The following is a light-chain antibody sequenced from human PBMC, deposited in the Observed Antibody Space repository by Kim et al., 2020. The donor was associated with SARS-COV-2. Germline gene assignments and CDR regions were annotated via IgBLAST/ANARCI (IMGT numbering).Light chain of an antibody. CDR1: QSISSW. CDR3: QQYKTYWT. V-gene: IGKV1-5*03. CDR2: KAS. Sequence: DIQMTQSPSTLSASVGDRVTITCRASQSISSWLAWYKQKPGKAPNLLIYKASSLESGVPSRFSGSGSGTEFTLTISSLQPDDFATYYCQQYKTYWTFGQGTKVDIK. J-gene: IGKJ1*01.